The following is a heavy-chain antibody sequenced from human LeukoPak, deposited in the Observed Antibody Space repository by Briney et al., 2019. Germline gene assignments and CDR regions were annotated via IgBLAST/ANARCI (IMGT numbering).Heavy chain of an antibody. D-gene: IGHD2-2*01. Sequence: PAETLSLPCAVYGGSFSGYYWRWIRQPPGKGLEWIGEINHSGSTKYNPSLTRRVTISVGTSKNQFSQKLSSVATAGTAVYFCARAVGCSSTSCYPTWGFDYWGQGTLVAVSS. CDR2: INHSGST. V-gene: IGHV4-34*01. J-gene: IGHJ4*02. CDR3: ARAVGCSSTSCYPTWGFDY. CDR1: GGSFSGYY.